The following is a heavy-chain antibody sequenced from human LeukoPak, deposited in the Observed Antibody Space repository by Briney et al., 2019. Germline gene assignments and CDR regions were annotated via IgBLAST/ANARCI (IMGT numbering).Heavy chain of an antibody. V-gene: IGHV1-69*02. J-gene: IGHJ4*02. CDR1: GGTFSSYT. CDR3: ARLDTAMSIDY. D-gene: IGHD5-18*01. Sequence: WASVKVSCKASGGTFSSYTISWVRQAPGQGLEWMGRIIPILVIANYAQKFQGRVTITADRSTSTAYMELSSLRADDTAVYYCARLDTAMSIDYWGQGTLVTVSS. CDR2: IIPILVIA.